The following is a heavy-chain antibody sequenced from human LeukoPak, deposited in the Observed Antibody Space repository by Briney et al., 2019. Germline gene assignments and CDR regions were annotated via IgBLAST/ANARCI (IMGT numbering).Heavy chain of an antibody. CDR2: ISGSGGST. Sequence: GGSLRLSCAASGFTFSSYEMNWVRQAPGKGLEWVSAISGSGGSTYYADSVKGRFTISRDNSKNTLYLQMNSLRAEDTAVYYCAKDRPLIGLERTGHFDYWGQGTLVTVSS. V-gene: IGHV3-23*01. J-gene: IGHJ4*02. D-gene: IGHD1-1*01. CDR3: AKDRPLIGLERTGHFDY. CDR1: GFTFSSYE.